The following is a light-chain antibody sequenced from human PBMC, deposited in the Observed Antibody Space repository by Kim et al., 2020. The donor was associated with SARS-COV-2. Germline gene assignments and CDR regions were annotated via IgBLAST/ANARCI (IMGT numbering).Light chain of an antibody. CDR3: QQYGTLPYT. Sequence: LSPGERATRSCRASHSVASRYLAWYQLKPGQAPRLLIFGASSWAAGVPDRFTGSGSGTDFTLTISSLEPEDFAMYYCQQYGTLPYTFGQGTKLEIK. V-gene: IGKV3-20*01. CDR2: GAS. CDR1: HSVASRY. J-gene: IGKJ2*01.